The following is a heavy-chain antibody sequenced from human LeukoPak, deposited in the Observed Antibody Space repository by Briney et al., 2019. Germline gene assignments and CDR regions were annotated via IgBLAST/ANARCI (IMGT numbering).Heavy chain of an antibody. D-gene: IGHD3-9*01. J-gene: IGHJ4*02. CDR3: VRHPQYYDILTGYPFEYYFDY. CDR1: GGSFSGYY. V-gene: IGHV4-34*01. Sequence: PSETLSLTCAVYGGSFSGYYWSWIRQPPGKGLEWMGEINHSGSTNYNPSLKRRVTISVDTSKNQFSLKLSSVTAADTAVYYCVRHPQYYDILTGYPFEYYFDYWGQGTLVTVSS. CDR2: INHSGST.